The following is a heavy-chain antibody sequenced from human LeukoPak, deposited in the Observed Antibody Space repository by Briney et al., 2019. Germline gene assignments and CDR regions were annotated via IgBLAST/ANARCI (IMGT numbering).Heavy chain of an antibody. CDR3: ARSYGHSIDY. CDR1: GLTFRNIW. V-gene: IGHV3-7*01. D-gene: IGHD3-10*01. J-gene: IGHJ4*02. Sequence: GGSLRLSCAASGLTFRNIWMCWVRQAPGKGLEWAATIKQDGSGQYYVDSVKGRFTISRDNAQNSLYLQMNNLRAEDTAVYYCARSYGHSIDYWGQGTLVTVSS. CDR2: IKQDGSGQ.